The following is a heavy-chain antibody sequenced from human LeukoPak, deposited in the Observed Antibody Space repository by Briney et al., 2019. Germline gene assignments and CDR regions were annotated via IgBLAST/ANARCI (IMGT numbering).Heavy chain of an antibody. V-gene: IGHV3-21*01. D-gene: IGHD2-21*02. Sequence: GGSLSLSCAASGFTFSSYSMNWVRQAPGKGLEWVSSISSSSSYIYYADSVKGRFTISRDNAKNSLYLQMNSLRAEDTAVYYCARTTTPYCGGDCDDFDYWGQGTLVTVSS. CDR3: ARTTTPYCGGDCDDFDY. J-gene: IGHJ4*02. CDR1: GFTFSSYS. CDR2: ISSSSSYI.